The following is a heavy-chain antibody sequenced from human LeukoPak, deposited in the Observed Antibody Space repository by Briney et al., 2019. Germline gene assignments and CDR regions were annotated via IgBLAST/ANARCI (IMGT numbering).Heavy chain of an antibody. CDR3: AKDRTVGASYWYFDL. J-gene: IGHJ2*01. CDR2: ISGSNSYI. Sequence: GGSLRLSCAASGFTFSSYTMHWIRQAPGKGLGWVSSISGSNSYIFYADSVKGRFTISRDSSKNTLFLHMNSLRVEDTAIYYCAKDRTVGASYWYFDLWGRGTLVTVSS. CDR1: GFTFSSYT. V-gene: IGHV3-21*04. D-gene: IGHD1-26*01.